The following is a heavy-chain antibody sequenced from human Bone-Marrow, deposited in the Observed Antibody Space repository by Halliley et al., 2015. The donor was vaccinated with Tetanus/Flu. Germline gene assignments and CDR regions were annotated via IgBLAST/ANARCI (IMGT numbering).Heavy chain of an antibody. D-gene: IGHD3-16*01. Sequence: EWFGYCYYSDSGTTNYNPSLKSRVTISGDRSKNQVSLKLSSVSAADTAVYYCASDYVNYALANWGQGTLVTVPS. V-gene: IGHV4-59*01. J-gene: IGHJ4*02. CDR3: ASDYVNYALAN. CDR2: CYYSDSGTT.